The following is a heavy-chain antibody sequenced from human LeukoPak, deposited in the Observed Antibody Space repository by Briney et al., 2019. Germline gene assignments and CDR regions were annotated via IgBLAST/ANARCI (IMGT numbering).Heavy chain of an antibody. CDR1: GGSISSGSYY. J-gene: IGHJ4*02. CDR2: IYTSGST. Sequence: SETPSLTCTVSGGSISSGSYYWSWIRQPAGKGLEWIGRIYTSGSTNYNPSLKSRVTISVDTSKNQFSLKLSSVTAADTAVYYCARDDPSENYFDYWGQGTLVTVSS. CDR3: ARDDPSENYFDY. V-gene: IGHV4-61*02.